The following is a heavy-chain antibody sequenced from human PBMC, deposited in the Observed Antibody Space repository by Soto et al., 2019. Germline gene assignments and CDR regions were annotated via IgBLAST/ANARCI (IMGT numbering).Heavy chain of an antibody. D-gene: IGHD4-17*01. J-gene: IGHJ4*02. CDR2: IYYSGST. CDR1: GGSISSGGYY. CDR3: ARVVAGDDYGDYTVDY. V-gene: IGHV4-31*03. Sequence: SETLSLTCTVSGGSISSGGYYWSWIRQHPGKGLEWIGYIYYSGSTYYNPSLKSRVTISVDTSKNQFSLKLSSVTAADTAVYYCARVVAGDDYGDYTVDYWGQGTLVTVSS.